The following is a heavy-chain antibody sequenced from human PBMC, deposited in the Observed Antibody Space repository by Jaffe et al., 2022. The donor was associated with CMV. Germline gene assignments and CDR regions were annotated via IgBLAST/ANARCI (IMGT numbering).Heavy chain of an antibody. Sequence: QLQLQESGPGLVKPSETLSLTCTVSGGSISSSSYYWGWIRQPPGKGLEWIGSIYYSGSTYYNPSLKSRVTISVDTSKNQFSLKLSSVTAADTAVYYCARQPLPIGYFDYWGQGTLVTVSS. CDR3: ARQPLPIGYFDY. V-gene: IGHV4-39*01. CDR2: IYYSGST. CDR1: GGSISSSSYY. D-gene: IGHD3-22*01. J-gene: IGHJ4*02.